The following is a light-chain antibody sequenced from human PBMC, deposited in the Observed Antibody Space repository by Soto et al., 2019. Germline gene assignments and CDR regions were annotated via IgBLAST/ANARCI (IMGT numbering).Light chain of an antibody. CDR2: GVS. V-gene: IGLV2-14*01. CDR1: RSDIGSYNY. J-gene: IGLJ1*01. CDR3: SSFTSNRIYV. Sequence: QSALTQPASVSGSPGQSITISCSGTRSDIGSYNYVAWYQQFPGKTPKILIYGVSNRPSGVSSRFSGSKSGNTASLTISGLQAEDEADYYCSSFTSNRIYVFGPGTKVTVL.